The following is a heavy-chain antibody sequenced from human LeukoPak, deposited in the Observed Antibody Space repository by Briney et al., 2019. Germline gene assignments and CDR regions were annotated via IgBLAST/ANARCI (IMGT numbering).Heavy chain of an antibody. V-gene: IGHV3-7*01. CDR3: AREGIAVAADYFDY. J-gene: IGHJ4*02. CDR1: GLIFSDCW. CDR2: IKQDGSEK. D-gene: IGHD6-19*01. Sequence: PGGSLRLSCVVSGLIFSDCWMSWVRQAPGKGLEWVANIKQDGSEKYYVDSVKGRFTISRDNAKNSVSLQMNSLRAEDPAVYYCAREGIAVAADYFDYWGQGTLVTVSS.